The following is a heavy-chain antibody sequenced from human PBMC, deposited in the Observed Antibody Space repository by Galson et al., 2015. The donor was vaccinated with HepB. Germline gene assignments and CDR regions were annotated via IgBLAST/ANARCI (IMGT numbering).Heavy chain of an antibody. V-gene: IGHV1-18*01. J-gene: IGHJ6*03. Sequence: SCKASGYTFTSYGISWVRQAPGQGLEWMGWISAYNGNTNYAQKLQGRVTMTTDTSTSTAYMELRSLRSDDTAVYYCARGWRDCSSTSCYLWYMDVWGKGTTVTVSS. D-gene: IGHD2-2*01. CDR1: GYTFTSYG. CDR3: ARGWRDCSSTSCYLWYMDV. CDR2: ISAYNGNT.